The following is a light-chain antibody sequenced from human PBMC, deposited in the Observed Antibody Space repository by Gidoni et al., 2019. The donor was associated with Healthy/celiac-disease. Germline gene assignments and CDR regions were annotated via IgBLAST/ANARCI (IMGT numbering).Light chain of an antibody. V-gene: IGKV1-5*03. CDR2: KAS. CDR1: QSISSW. CDR3: QQYNSYPYT. J-gene: IGKJ2*01. Sequence: SQTAPTPSTLSASVGDRVTITCRASQSISSWLAWYQQKPGKAPKLLIYKASSLESGVPSRFSGSGSGTEFTLTISSLQPDDFATYYCQQYNSYPYTFGQGTKLEIK.